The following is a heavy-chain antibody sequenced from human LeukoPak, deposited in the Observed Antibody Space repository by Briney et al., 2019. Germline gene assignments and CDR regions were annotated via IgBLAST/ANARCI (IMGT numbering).Heavy chain of an antibody. D-gene: IGHD6-19*01. CDR3: ARAPVSQPGIAVAGNGCFDY. V-gene: IGHV3-53*01. Sequence: QAGGSLRLSCAASGFTVSSNYMSWVRQAPGKGLEWVSVIYSGGSTYYADSVKGRFTISRDNSKNTLYLQMNSLRAEDTAVYYCARAPVSQPGIAVAGNGCFDYWGQGTLVTVSS. J-gene: IGHJ4*02. CDR2: IYSGGST. CDR1: GFTVSSNY.